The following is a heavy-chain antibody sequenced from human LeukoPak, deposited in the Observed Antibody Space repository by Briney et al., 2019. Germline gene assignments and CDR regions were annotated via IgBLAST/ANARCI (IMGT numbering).Heavy chain of an antibody. V-gene: IGHV3-74*01. Sequence: GGSLRLSCAASGFTFSSYWMHWVRQAPGKGLVWVSRINSDGSSTSYADSVKGRLTISRDNAKTTLYLQMNSLRAEDTAVYYCARDSLDSSGYYLYYFDYWGQGTLVTVSS. J-gene: IGHJ4*02. CDR1: GFTFSSYW. CDR3: ARDSLDSSGYYLYYFDY. D-gene: IGHD3-22*01. CDR2: INSDGSST.